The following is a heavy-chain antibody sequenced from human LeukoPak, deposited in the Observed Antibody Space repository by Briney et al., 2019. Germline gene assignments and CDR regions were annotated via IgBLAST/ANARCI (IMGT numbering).Heavy chain of an antibody. Sequence: GASVKVSCKASGYTFTSYGISWVRQAPGQGLEWMGWISAYNGNTNYAQKLQGRVTMATDTSTSTAYMELRSLRSDDTAVYYCARDYPRKYCGGDCYGAFDIWGQGTMVTVSS. CDR1: GYTFTSYG. D-gene: IGHD2-21*01. CDR2: ISAYNGNT. CDR3: ARDYPRKYCGGDCYGAFDI. V-gene: IGHV1-18*01. J-gene: IGHJ3*02.